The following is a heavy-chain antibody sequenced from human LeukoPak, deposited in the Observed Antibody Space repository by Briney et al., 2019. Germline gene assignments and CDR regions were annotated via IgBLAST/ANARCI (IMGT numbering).Heavy chain of an antibody. CDR2: MNPNSGNT. CDR3: ARSGRPFEYSSSSTHWFDP. CDR1: GYTFTSYD. Sequence: ASVKVSCKASGYTFTSYDINWVRQATGQGLEWMGWMNPNSGNTGYAQKFQGRVTMTRNTSISTAYMELSSLRSEDTAVYYCARSGRPFEYSSSSTHWFDPWGQGTLVTVSS. J-gene: IGHJ5*02. D-gene: IGHD6-6*01. V-gene: IGHV1-8*01.